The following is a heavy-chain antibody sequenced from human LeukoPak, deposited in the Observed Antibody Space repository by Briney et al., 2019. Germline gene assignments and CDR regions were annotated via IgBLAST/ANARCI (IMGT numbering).Heavy chain of an antibody. V-gene: IGHV4-39*01. J-gene: IGHJ4*02. CDR1: GGSLSSSSSY. Sequence: PSETLSLTCTVSGGSLSSSSSYWGWIRHPPGKGLEWIGSIYYSASTYYNPSLKSRVPISVDTSKNQFSLKLSSVTAADTAVYYCARHSAGRDGYRERGIVFDYWGQGTLVTVSS. D-gene: IGHD5-24*01. CDR3: ARHSAGRDGYRERGIVFDY. CDR2: IYYSAST.